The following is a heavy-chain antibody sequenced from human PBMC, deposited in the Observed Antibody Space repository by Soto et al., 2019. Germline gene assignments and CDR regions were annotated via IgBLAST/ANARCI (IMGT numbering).Heavy chain of an antibody. CDR1: GFTFRSYS. CDR2: ISSSSSYI. V-gene: IGHV3-21*01. CDR3: ASPGYSSGWSLDY. Sequence: PGWSLRLSCAASGFTFRSYSMNWVRQAPGKGLEWVSSISSSSSYIYYADSVKGRFTISRDNAKNSLYLQMNSLRAEDTAVYYCASPGYSSGWSLDYWGQGTLVTVSS. D-gene: IGHD6-19*01. J-gene: IGHJ4*02.